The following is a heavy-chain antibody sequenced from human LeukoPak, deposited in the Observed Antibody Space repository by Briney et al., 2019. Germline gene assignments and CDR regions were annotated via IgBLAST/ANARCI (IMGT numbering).Heavy chain of an antibody. D-gene: IGHD3-9*01. CDR1: GFTFSSYA. V-gene: IGHV3-23*01. Sequence: GGSLRLSCAAAGFTFSSYAMSWVRQAPGKGLEWVSAISGSGGSTYYADSVKGRFTISRDNSKNTLYLQMNSLRAEDTAVYYCAKDLDYDILTGYYNPFDYWGQGTLVTVSS. CDR3: AKDLDYDILTGYYNPFDY. J-gene: IGHJ4*02. CDR2: ISGSGGST.